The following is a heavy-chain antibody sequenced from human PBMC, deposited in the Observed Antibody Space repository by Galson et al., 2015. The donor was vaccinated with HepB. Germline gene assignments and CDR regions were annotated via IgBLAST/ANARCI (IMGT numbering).Heavy chain of an antibody. Sequence: SVKVSCKASGYTFTSFGITWVRQAPGQGLEWMGWISAYTGNTNYAQKLQGRVTMTTDTSTTTAYMELRSLRSDDTAVYYCARDYFPSDPNWFDPWGQGTLVTVSS. CDR3: ARDYFPSDPNWFDP. J-gene: IGHJ5*02. D-gene: IGHD2-21*02. CDR1: GYTFTSFG. CDR2: ISAYTGNT. V-gene: IGHV1-18*01.